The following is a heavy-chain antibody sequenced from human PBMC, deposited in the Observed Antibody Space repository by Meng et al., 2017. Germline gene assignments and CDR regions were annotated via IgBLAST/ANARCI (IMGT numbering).Heavy chain of an antibody. CDR3: ARVKGYYRGLQLDS. V-gene: IGHV1-69*01. CDR1: GGTCSSYA. CDR2: IIPIFGTA. D-gene: IGHD3-3*01. J-gene: IGHJ4*02. Sequence: SRAEVKNPGPAGTFSRKASGGTCSSYAISLVRQSPGQRLGSIGGIIPIFGTANYAQKFQGRVTITVDEATSTAYMELSSLRSEDTAVYYCARVKGYYRGLQLDSWGQGTLVTVSS.